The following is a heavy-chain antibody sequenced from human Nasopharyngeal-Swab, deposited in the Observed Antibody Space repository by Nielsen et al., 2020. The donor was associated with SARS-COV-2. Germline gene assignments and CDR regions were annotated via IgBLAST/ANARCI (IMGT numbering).Heavy chain of an antibody. Sequence: GESLKISCAASGFTFSSYWMSWVRQAPGKGLEWVANINEDASEKYYVDSVKGRFTIFRDNAKNSLYLQMNSLRVEDTAVYYCARDREVATRKKKFGYWGQGTLVTVSS. CDR3: ARDREVATRKKKFGY. CDR1: GFTFSSYW. CDR2: INEDASEK. V-gene: IGHV3-7*01. D-gene: IGHD5-24*01. J-gene: IGHJ4*02.